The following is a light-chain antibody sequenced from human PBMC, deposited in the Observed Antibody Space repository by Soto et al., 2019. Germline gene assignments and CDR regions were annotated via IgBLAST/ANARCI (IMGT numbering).Light chain of an antibody. CDR3: SSYTSSDTLVL. Sequence: QSALTQPASVSGSPGQSITISCTGTSSDIGGYNFVSWYQQYPGKAPKLMIYEVTHRPSGVSNRFSGSKSGNTASLIISGLQAEDEADYYCSSYTSSDTLVLFGGGTKVTVL. CDR1: SSDIGGYNF. CDR2: EVT. V-gene: IGLV2-14*01. J-gene: IGLJ2*01.